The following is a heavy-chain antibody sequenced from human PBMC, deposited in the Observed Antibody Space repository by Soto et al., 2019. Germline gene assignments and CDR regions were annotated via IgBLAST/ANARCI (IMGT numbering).Heavy chain of an antibody. CDR2: ISSSSSYI. Sequence: GGSLRLSCAASGFTFSSYSMNWVRQAPGKGLEWVSSISSSSSYIYYADSVKGRFTISRDNAKNSLYLQMNSLRAEDTAVYYCARVGLGYYDSSGYPDYWGQGTLVTVSS. CDR1: GFTFSSYS. CDR3: ARVGLGYYDSSGYPDY. D-gene: IGHD3-22*01. J-gene: IGHJ4*02. V-gene: IGHV3-21*01.